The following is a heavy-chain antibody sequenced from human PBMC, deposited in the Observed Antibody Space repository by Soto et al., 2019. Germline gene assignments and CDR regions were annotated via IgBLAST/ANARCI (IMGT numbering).Heavy chain of an antibody. CDR3: ARGQEGVVATH. CDR2: VKDGGHT. V-gene: IGHV4-34*01. Sequence: QVQLQQWGAGLLKPSETLSLNCAVTGGSLSGYYWSWIRQPQGKGLEWIGEVKDGGHTNYSPSLRGRVTISSDTSNNQFSLRLTSVTAADTGVYYCARGQEGVVATHWDQGSLVTVSS. J-gene: IGHJ4*02. CDR1: GGSLSGYY. D-gene: IGHD5-12*01.